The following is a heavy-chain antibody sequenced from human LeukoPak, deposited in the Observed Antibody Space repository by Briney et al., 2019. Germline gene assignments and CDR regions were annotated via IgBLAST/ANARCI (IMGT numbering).Heavy chain of an antibody. CDR2: ISYDGSNK. CDR3: ARGGESFF. D-gene: IGHD7-27*01. CDR1: GFTFSSYA. V-gene: IGHV3-30-3*01. J-gene: IGHJ4*02. Sequence: PGGSLRLSCAASGFTFSSYAMHWVRQAPGKGLEWVAVISYDGSNKYYADSVKGRFTISRDNSKNTLYLQMNSLRAEDTAVYYCARGGESFFWGQGTLVTVSS.